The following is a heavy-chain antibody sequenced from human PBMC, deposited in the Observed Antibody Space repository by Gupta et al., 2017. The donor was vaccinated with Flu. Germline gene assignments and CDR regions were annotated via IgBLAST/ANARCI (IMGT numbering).Heavy chain of an antibody. CDR1: GGSLTGSSYY. V-gene: IGHV4-39*01. CDR2: VYYRGST. CDR3: ARPPPSYSSGPFDQ. J-gene: IGHJ4*02. D-gene: IGHD6-19*01. Sequence: QVHLQESGPGLVKPSETLSLTCTVSGGSLTGSSYYWAWIRQSPGKGLEWIGSVYYRGSTSYNPCLKSRVTISVDTSKGQFALYLNSVTAADTAVYYCARPPPSYSSGPFDQWGQRLLVTVSS.